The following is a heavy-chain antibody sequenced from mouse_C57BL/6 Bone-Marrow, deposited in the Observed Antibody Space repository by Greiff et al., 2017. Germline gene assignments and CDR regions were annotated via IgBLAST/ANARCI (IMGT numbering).Heavy chain of an antibody. CDR3: TSLYYYGGAMDY. CDR1: GFTFSNYW. CDR2: IRLKSDNYAT. Sequence: EVMLVESGGGLVQPGGSMKLSCVASGFTFSNYWMNWVRQSPEKGLEWVAQIRLKSDNYATHYAESVKGRFTISRDDSKSSVYLQMNNLRAEDTGIYYCTSLYYYGGAMDYWGQGTSVTVSS. V-gene: IGHV6-3*01. D-gene: IGHD1-1*01. J-gene: IGHJ4*01.